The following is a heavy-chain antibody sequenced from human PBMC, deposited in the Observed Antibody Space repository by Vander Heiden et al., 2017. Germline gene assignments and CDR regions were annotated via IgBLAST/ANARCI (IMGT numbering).Heavy chain of an antibody. J-gene: IGHJ6*02. CDR2: ISSSSSYI. CDR3: ARDGDCTNGVCSYLSDYYYYGMDV. D-gene: IGHD2-8*01. V-gene: IGHV3-21*01. Sequence: EVQLVESGGGLVKPGGSLSLSCAASGFTFSSYSLNWVRPAPGKGLEWVSSISSSSSYIYYADSVKGRFTISRDNAKNSLYLQMNSLRAEDTAVYYCARDGDCTNGVCSYLSDYYYYGMDVWGQGTTVTVSS. CDR1: GFTFSSYS.